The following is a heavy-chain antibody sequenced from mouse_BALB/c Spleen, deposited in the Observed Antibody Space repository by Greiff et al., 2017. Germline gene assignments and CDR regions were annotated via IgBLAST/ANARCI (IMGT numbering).Heavy chain of an antibody. CDR3: ARDIYYYGSSPFAY. D-gene: IGHD1-1*01. CDR1: GFTFSDYY. J-gene: IGHJ3*01. Sequence: DVMLVESGGGLVKPGGSLKLSCAASGFTFSDYYMYWVRQTPEKRLEWVATISDGGSYTYYPDSVKGRFTISRDNAKNNLYLQMSSLKSEDTAMYYCARDIYYYGSSPFAYWGQGTLVTVSA. V-gene: IGHV5-4*02. CDR2: ISDGGSYT.